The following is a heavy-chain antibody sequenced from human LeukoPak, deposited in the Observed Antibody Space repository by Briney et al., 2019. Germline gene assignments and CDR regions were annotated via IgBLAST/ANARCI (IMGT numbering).Heavy chain of an antibody. V-gene: IGHV4-59*12. CDR2: IYYSGST. J-gene: IGHJ4*02. D-gene: IGHD3-10*01. Sequence: SEILSLTCTVSGGSISTYLWNWIRQPPGKGLEWIGYIYYSGSTNYNPPLKSRATISVDTSKNQFSLKLSSVTAADTAVYYCARDWLDSGTPDRFDYWGQGTLVTVSS. CDR1: GGSISTYL. CDR3: ARDWLDSGTPDRFDY.